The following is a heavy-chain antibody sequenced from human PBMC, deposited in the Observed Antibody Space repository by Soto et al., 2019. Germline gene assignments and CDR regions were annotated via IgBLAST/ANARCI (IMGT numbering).Heavy chain of an antibody. D-gene: IGHD5-18*01. Sequence: SVKVSCKASGGTFSSYAISWVRQAPGQGLEWMGGIIPIFGTANYAQKFQGGVTITADESTSTAYMELSSLRSEDTAVYYCARVGGTAMGPPKNWGQGTLVTVSS. CDR1: GGTFSSYA. J-gene: IGHJ4*02. V-gene: IGHV1-69*13. CDR3: ARVGGTAMGPPKN. CDR2: IIPIFGTA.